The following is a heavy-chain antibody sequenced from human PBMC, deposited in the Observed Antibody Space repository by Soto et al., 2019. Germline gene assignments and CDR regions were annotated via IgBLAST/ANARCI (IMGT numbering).Heavy chain of an antibody. Sequence: GALRPSFVATGFTLSSYRTHWVRPASGKGLEWVALIWNDGSYKYFADSVKGRFTISRDNSKNMLYMQMNSLRAEDTAVYYCARDLSSTCWFDYRGQGTLVSVSS. CDR2: IWNDGSYK. CDR1: GFTLSSYR. J-gene: IGHJ4*02. CDR3: ARDLSSTCWFDY. D-gene: IGHD6-13*01. V-gene: IGHV3-33*01.